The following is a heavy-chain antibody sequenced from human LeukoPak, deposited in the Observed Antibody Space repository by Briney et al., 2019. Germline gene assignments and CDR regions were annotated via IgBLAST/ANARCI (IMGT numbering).Heavy chain of an antibody. Sequence: SETLSLTCKVSGGSISGYYWSWVRQPAGKGLEWIGRLDSSGSTNYNSSLKSRVTMSIDRSQFSLRLASVTAADTAIYYCARGTSCGSKCFFDYWGQGILVTVSS. CDR3: ARGTSCGSKCFFDY. V-gene: IGHV4-4*07. D-gene: IGHD2-21*01. CDR2: LDSSGST. J-gene: IGHJ4*02. CDR1: GGSISGYY.